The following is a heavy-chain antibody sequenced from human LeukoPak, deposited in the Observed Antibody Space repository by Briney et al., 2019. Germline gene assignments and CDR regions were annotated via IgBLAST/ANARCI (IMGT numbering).Heavy chain of an antibody. D-gene: IGHD2-21*02. V-gene: IGHV4-61*08. Sequence: PSETLSLTCTVSGGSISSGGYYWSWIRQHPGEVLEWIGYIYYSGSTNYHLSLKRRVTISVDTSKQQFSLKLSSVTAADTAVYYCTRERTGGDHRWFDPWGEGILVTVSS. CDR1: GGSISSGGYY. J-gene: IGHJ5*02. CDR3: TRERTGGDHRWFDP. CDR2: IYYSGST.